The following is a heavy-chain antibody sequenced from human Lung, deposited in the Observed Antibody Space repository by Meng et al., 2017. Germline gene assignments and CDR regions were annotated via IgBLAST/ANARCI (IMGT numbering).Heavy chain of an antibody. CDR2: INTNTGKP. J-gene: IGHJ4*02. CDR1: GYTFTSYA. CDR3: ARDGGRRFDY. Sequence: QVQLAQSGAEWKNPGASGKVSCKASGYTFTSYAMNWVRQAPGQGLEWMGWINTNTGKPAYAQAFTGRFVLSLDSSVTTAYLQISSLEADDTAIYYCARDGGRRFDYWGQGTLVTVSS. V-gene: IGHV7-4-1*02. D-gene: IGHD1-26*01.